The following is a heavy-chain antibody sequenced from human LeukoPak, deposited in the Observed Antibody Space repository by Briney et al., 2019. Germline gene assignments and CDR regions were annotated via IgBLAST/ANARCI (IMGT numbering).Heavy chain of an antibody. CDR1: GYTFTGYY. D-gene: IGHD2-2*01. V-gene: IGHV1-2*02. J-gene: IGHJ4*02. CDR3: ARDSRGAVPAAMTVEDY. Sequence: GASVKVSCKASGYTFTGYYMHWVRQAPGQGLEWMGWINPNSGGTNYAQKFQGRVTMTRDTSISTAYMELSRLRSDDTAVYYCARDSRGAVPAAMTVEDYWGQGTLVTVSS. CDR2: INPNSGGT.